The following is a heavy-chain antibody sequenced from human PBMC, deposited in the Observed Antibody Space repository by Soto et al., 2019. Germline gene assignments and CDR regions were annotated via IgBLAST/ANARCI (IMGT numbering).Heavy chain of an antibody. J-gene: IGHJ3*02. D-gene: IGHD6-19*01. Sequence: QVQLQESGPGLVKPSQTLSLTCTVSGGSISSGDYYWSWIRQPPGKGLEWIGYIYYSGSTYYNPSLKSRVTISADTSKNQFALKLSSVTAADTAVYDCAHYSSGRAFDIWGQGTMVTVSS. CDR1: GGSISSGDYY. CDR3: AHYSSGRAFDI. V-gene: IGHV4-30-4*01. CDR2: IYYSGST.